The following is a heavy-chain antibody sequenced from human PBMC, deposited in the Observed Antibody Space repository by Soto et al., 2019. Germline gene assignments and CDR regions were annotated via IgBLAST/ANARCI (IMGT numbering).Heavy chain of an antibody. Sequence: QVQLQESGPGLVKPSETLSLSCNVSGGSISGHYWSWVRQTPGKGLEWIGYIYSSGSTHYNPSLKRRVTIPAGTSNNPCSLRLASVTAADTAVYYCARGPYYDLIWNYYYMDVWGKGTTVTVS. CDR1: GGSISGHY. CDR2: IYSSGST. D-gene: IGHD3-16*01. J-gene: IGHJ6*03. CDR3: ARGPYYDLIWNYYYMDV. V-gene: IGHV4-4*09.